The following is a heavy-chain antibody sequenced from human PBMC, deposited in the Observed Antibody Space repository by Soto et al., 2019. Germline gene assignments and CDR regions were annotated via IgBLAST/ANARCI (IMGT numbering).Heavy chain of an antibody. V-gene: IGHV1-69*04. Sequence: SVKVSCKASGGTFSSYTISWVRQAPGQGLEWMGRIIPILGIANYAQKFQGWVTMTRDTSISTAYMELSRLRSDDTAVYYCARDLSCSSTSCYDYGMDVWGQGTTVTVSS. CDR2: IIPILGIA. CDR3: ARDLSCSSTSCYDYGMDV. D-gene: IGHD2-2*01. CDR1: GGTFSSYT. J-gene: IGHJ6*02.